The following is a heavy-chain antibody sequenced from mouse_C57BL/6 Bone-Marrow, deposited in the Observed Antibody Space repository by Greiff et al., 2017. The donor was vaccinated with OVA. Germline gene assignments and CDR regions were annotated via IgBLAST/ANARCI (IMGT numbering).Heavy chain of an antibody. J-gene: IGHJ4*01. CDR3: ARGGLRRKEYAMDY. CDR1: GYSITSGYY. V-gene: IGHV3-6*01. Sequence: EVKLQESGPGLVKPSQSLSLTCSVTGYSITSGYYWNWIRQFPGNKLEWMGYISYDGSNNYNPSLKNRISITRDTSKNQFFLKLNSVTTEDTATYYCARGGLRRKEYAMDYWGQGTSVTVSS. D-gene: IGHD2-4*01. CDR2: ISYDGSN.